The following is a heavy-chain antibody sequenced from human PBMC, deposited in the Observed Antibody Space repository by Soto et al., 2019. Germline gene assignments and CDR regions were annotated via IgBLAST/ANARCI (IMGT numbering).Heavy chain of an antibody. CDR2: ISGYNGQT. Sequence: QIQLVQSGPEAKKPGASVKVSCKASGYTFTTYGISWVRQAPGQGLEWMGWISGYNGQTNYAQKFRGRVTITTDTSTGTAYMEMRSLRSDDTATYYCARDGRKELWVEGLNAMDVWGQGTTVPVSS. CDR1: GYTFTTYG. V-gene: IGHV1-18*01. CDR3: ARDGRKELWVEGLNAMDV. D-gene: IGHD5-18*01. J-gene: IGHJ6*02.